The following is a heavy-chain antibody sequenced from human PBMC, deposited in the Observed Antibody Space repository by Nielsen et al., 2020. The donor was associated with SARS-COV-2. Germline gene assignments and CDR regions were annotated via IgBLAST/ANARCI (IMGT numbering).Heavy chain of an antibody. CDR1: GFTFDDYA. CDR3: AKDPVGMDV. Sequence: GGSLRLSCAASGFTFDDYAMHWVRQAPGKGLGWVSGISWNSGSIGYADSVKGRFTISRDNAKNSLYLQMNSLRAEDTALYYCAKDPVGMDVWGQGTTVTVSS. J-gene: IGHJ6*02. D-gene: IGHD1-26*01. V-gene: IGHV3-9*01. CDR2: ISWNSGSI.